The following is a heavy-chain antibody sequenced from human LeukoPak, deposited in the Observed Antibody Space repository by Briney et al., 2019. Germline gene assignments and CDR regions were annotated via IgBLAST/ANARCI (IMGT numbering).Heavy chain of an antibody. CDR3: AKRGHDFNPFYR. Sequence: GGSLRLSCAASGFAFSTYAMGWVRQAPGKGLEWVSSIKGGGGDPFYADSVKRRFTISRDNSKNTLFLQLHSLRAEDSAVYYCAKRGHDFNPFYRWGQGTLVTVSA. CDR2: IKGGGGDP. D-gene: IGHD1-14*01. J-gene: IGHJ4*02. V-gene: IGHV3-23*01. CDR1: GFAFSTYA.